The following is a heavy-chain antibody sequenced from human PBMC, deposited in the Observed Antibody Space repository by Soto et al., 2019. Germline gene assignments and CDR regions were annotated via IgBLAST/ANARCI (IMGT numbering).Heavy chain of an antibody. J-gene: IGHJ4*02. Sequence: GGSLRLSCEASGFTFSGNGMHWVRQAPGKGLEWVAVIWYDGSNKHYADSVRGRFTISRDTSKNTLYLQMNSLRAEDTAVYYCARDLSGDSYIDYWGQGTLVTVSS. CDR2: IWYDGSNK. D-gene: IGHD2-21*02. CDR1: GFTFSGNG. V-gene: IGHV3-33*01. CDR3: ARDLSGDSYIDY.